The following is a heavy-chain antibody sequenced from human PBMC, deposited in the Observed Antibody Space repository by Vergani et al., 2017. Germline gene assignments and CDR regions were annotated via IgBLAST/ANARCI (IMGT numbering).Heavy chain of an antibody. CDR1: GGTFSSYT. Sequence: QVQLVQSGAEVKKPGSSVKVSCKASGGTFSSYTISWVRQAPGQGLEWMGRIIPILGIANYAQKFQGRVTITADKSTSTAYMELSSLRSEDTAVYYCARGCSSTSCYARGGGAQLNWFDPWGQGTLVTVSS. J-gene: IGHJ5*02. CDR3: ARGCSSTSCYARGGGAQLNWFDP. D-gene: IGHD2-2*01. CDR2: IIPILGIA. V-gene: IGHV1-69*02.